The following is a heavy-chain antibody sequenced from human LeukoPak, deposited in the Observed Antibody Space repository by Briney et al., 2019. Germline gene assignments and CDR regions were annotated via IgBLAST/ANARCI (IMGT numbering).Heavy chain of an antibody. CDR1: GFTVSSNS. D-gene: IGHD1-26*01. CDR2: TYSSGST. V-gene: IGHV3-53*01. CDR3: ATESYGAT. J-gene: IGHJ4*02. Sequence: GGSLRLSCAASGFTVSSNSMSWVRQAPGKGLEWVSVTYSSGSTHYADSVKGRFTISRDSSKHTLYLQMNSLRAEDTAVYYCATESYGATWGQGTLVTVSS.